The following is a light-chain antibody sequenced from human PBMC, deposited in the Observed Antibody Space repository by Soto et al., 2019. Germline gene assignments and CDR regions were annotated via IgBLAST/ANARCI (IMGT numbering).Light chain of an antibody. CDR3: QQYDSYSWT. V-gene: IGKV1-5*01. CDR1: QSISSW. Sequence: DIQMTQSPSTLSASVGDRVTLTCRASQSISSWLAWYKQKPGKAPKLLIYDASSLESGVPSRFSGSGSGTEFTLTISSLQTDDFESYYCQQYDSYSWTFGQGTKVDIK. J-gene: IGKJ1*01. CDR2: DAS.